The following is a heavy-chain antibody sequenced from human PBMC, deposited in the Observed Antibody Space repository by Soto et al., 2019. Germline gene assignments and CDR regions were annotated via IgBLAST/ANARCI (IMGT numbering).Heavy chain of an antibody. CDR2: IYYSGNT. CDR3: ARCVLIYDLWSGYYYDYYYYMDV. V-gene: IGHV4-59*12. Sequence: PSETLSLTCTVSGASISSYFWGWIRQPPGKGLEWIGYIYYSGNTKYNPSHKSRVTISVDTSKNQFSLKLSSVTAADTAVYYCARCVLIYDLWSGYYYDYYYYMDVWGKGTTVTVSS. D-gene: IGHD3-3*01. J-gene: IGHJ6*03. CDR1: GASISSYF.